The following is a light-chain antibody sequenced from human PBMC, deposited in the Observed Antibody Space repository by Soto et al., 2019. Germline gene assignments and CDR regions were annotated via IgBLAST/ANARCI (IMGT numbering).Light chain of an antibody. J-gene: IGKJ4*01. CDR2: DAS. CDR1: QSISSY. Sequence: DIQMTQSPSSLSASVGDRVTITCRASQSISSYLNWYQQKPGKAPKLLIYDASNLETGVPSRFSGSGYGTDFTITISNLPPEDFATYYCQQLNSYPRALTFGGGTKVDIK. V-gene: IGKV1-33*01. CDR3: QQLNSYPRALT.